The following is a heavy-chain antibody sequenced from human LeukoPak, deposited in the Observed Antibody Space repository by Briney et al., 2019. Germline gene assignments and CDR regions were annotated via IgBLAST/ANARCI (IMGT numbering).Heavy chain of an antibody. CDR1: GFTFSSYG. CDR3: AKDTSWMTTAYYTDV. D-gene: IGHD4-17*01. J-gene: IGHJ6*03. Sequence: GGSLRLSCAASGFTFSSYGMHWVRQAPGKGLEWVAFIRYDGSNKYYADSVKGRFTISRDNSKNTLYLQMNSLRPEDTAVYYCAKDTSWMTTAYYTDVWGKGTTVILSS. CDR2: IRYDGSNK. V-gene: IGHV3-30*02.